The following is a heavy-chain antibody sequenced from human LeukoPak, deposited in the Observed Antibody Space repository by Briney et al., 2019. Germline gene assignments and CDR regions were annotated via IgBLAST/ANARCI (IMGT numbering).Heavy chain of an antibody. CDR1: GGSISSYL. D-gene: IGHD3-22*01. J-gene: IGHJ3*02. CDR2: ISYSGST. CDR3: ARGNYDSRGYSNAFDI. Sequence: PSETLSLTCTVSGGSISSYLWSWIRQPPGKRLEWIGYISYSGSTNSNPSLKSRVTISVDTSKNQFSLKLSSVTAADTAVYYCARGNYDSRGYSNAFDIWGQGAMVTVSS. V-gene: IGHV4-59*01.